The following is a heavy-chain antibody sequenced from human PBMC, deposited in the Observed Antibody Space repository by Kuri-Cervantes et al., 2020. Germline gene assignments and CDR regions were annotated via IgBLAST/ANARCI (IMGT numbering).Heavy chain of an antibody. Sequence: ASVKVSCKASGYTFTDYYMHWVRQAPGQGLEWMGWINPNSGGTNYAQKFQGWVTMTRDTSISTAYMELSRLRSDDTAVYYCAVGARITMVQGVPFDYWGQGTLVTVSS. CDR2: INPNSGGT. V-gene: IGHV1-2*04. CDR3: AVGARITMVQGVPFDY. D-gene: IGHD3-10*01. J-gene: IGHJ4*02. CDR1: GYTFTDYY.